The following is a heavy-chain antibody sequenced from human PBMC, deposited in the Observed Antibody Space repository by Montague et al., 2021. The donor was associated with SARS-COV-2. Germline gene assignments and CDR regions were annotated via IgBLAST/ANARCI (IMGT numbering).Heavy chain of an antibody. Sequence: SETLSLTCTVSGGSINSFNWCWVRHCPRTRMEWIWYIHHSGSTKYNPSLQSRVTMSLDTSRNQLPLKLSSTTAADTAIYYCATQAGRFTSRSLDHWGQGTL. CDR3: ATQAGRFTSRSLDH. D-gene: IGHD2-15*01. CDR2: IHHSGST. J-gene: IGHJ4*02. CDR1: GGSINSFN. V-gene: IGHV4-59*08.